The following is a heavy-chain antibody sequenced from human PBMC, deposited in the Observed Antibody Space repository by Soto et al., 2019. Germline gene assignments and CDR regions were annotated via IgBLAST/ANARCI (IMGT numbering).Heavy chain of an antibody. CDR3: ARARGNDWYSDY. D-gene: IGHD2-21*02. J-gene: IGHJ4*02. CDR1: GFTFGNYA. V-gene: IGHV3-23*01. CDR2: ISAGGVAT. Sequence: GGSLRLSCAASGFTFGNYAMMWVRQAPGKGLECAAAISAGGVATYYTDSVEGRFTISRDNSKDTLFLQMNSLRAEDTAVYHCARARGNDWYSDYWGQGTLVTVSS.